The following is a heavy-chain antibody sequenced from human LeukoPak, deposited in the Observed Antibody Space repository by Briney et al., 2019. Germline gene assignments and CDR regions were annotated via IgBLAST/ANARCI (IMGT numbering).Heavy chain of an antibody. V-gene: IGHV1-69*02. D-gene: IGHD1-26*01. CDR3: ARMAGYGGSYYFDY. Sequence: SVKVSCKASGGTFSSYTISWVRQAPGQGLEWMGRIIPILGIANYAQKFQGRVTITTDESTSTAYMELSSLRSEDTAVYYCARMAGYGGSYYFDYWGQGTLVTVSS. CDR1: GGTFSSYT. CDR2: IIPILGIA. J-gene: IGHJ4*02.